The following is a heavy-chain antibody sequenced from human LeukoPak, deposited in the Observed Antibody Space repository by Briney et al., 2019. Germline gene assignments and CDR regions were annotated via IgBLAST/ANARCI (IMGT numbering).Heavy chain of an antibody. V-gene: IGHV3-73*01. CDR2: IRSKANSYAT. J-gene: IGHJ4*02. CDR3: TSRGPIAAATDY. CDR1: GFTFSGSA. D-gene: IGHD6-13*01. Sequence: PGWSLRLSCAASGFTFSGSAMHWLRQASGKGLDGVGRIRSKANSYATAYAASVQGRFTISKDDSKNTAYLQMNSLKTEDTAAYYCTSRGPIAAATDYGGQGTLVTVSA.